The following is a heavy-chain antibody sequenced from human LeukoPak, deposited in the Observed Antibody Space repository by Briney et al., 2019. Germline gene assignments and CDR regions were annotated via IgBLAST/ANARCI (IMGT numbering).Heavy chain of an antibody. V-gene: IGHV4-61*08. CDR1: GGSISSGGYY. CDR2: IYYSGST. CDR3: ASKLFTLRYFDY. Sequence: SETLSLTCTVSGGSISSGGYYWSWIRQHPGKGLEWIGYIYYSGSTNYNPSLKSRVTISVDTSKNQFSLKLSSVTAADTAVYYCASKLFTLRYFDYWGQGTLVTVSS. J-gene: IGHJ4*02. D-gene: IGHD3-9*01.